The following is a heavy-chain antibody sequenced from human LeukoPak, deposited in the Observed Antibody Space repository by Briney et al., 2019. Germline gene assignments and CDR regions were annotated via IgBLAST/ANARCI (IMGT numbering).Heavy chain of an antibody. J-gene: IGHJ4*02. Sequence: GGSLRLSCAASGFSFSSYGMSWFRQAPGKGLEWVSYISPSSNFIHYADSVKGRFTISRDNARNSLYLQMDSLRDEDTAEYYCARAQYNSSPDYWGQGTLVTVSS. CDR1: GFSFSSYG. D-gene: IGHD6-13*01. CDR3: ARAQYNSSPDY. CDR2: ISPSSNFI. V-gene: IGHV3-48*02.